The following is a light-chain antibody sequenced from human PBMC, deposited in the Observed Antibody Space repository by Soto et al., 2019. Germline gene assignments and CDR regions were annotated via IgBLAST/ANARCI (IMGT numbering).Light chain of an antibody. V-gene: IGKV3D-15*01. CDR3: QQYNNWPLT. J-gene: IGKJ4*01. CDR2: GAS. Sequence: EIVLTQSPGTLSLSPGERVTLSCRASQSFSNNYLAWYQQKPGQAPRLLIYGASTRATGIPARFSGSGSGTEFTLTIGSLQSEDFAVYYCQQYNNWPLTFGGGTKVDI. CDR1: QSFSNN.